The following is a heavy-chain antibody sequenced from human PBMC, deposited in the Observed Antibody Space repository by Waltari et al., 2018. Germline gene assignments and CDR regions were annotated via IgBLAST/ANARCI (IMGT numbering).Heavy chain of an antibody. CDR1: GGSFSVYY. CDR3: ARADRGPRSGSSATPAWGP. CDR2: INRSGST. V-gene: IGHV4-34*01. D-gene: IGHD1-26*01. J-gene: IGHJ5*02. Sequence: QVQLQQWGAGLLKPSETLSLTCAVYGGSFSVYYWSWIRQPPGKGLEWIGEINRSGSTNYNPSLKSRVTISLDTSKNQFSLKLSSVTAADTAVYYCARADRGPRSGSSATPAWGPWGQGTLVTVSS.